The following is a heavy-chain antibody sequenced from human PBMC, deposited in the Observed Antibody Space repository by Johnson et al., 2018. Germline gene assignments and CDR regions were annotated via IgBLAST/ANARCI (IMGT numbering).Heavy chain of an antibody. CDR3: AKARYFDWLPKGHDAFDI. CDR1: GFTFSSYG. V-gene: IGHV3-30*18. D-gene: IGHD3-9*01. J-gene: IGHJ3*02. Sequence: QVQLQESGGGVVQPGRSLRLSCAASGFTFSSYGMHWVRQAPGKGLEWVAIISYDGSKKYYADSVKGRFTISRDIYKNTLYLKMNSLRAEDPAVYYCAKARYFDWLPKGHDAFDIWGQGTMVTVSS. CDR2: ISYDGSKK.